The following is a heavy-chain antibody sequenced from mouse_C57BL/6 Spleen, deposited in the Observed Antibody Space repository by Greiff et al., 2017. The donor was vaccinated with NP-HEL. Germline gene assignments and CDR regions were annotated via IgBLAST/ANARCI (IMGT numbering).Heavy chain of an antibody. V-gene: IGHV1-64*01. J-gene: IGHJ3*01. CDR1: GYTFTSYW. D-gene: IGHD2-4*01. CDR2: IHPNSGST. Sequence: QVQLQQPGAELVKPGASVKLSCKASGYTFTSYWMHWVKQRPGQGLEWIGMIHPNSGSTNYNEKFKSKATLTVDKSSSTAYMQLSSLTSEDSAVYYCARGYYDYDDWFAYWGQGTLVTVSA. CDR3: ARGYYDYDDWFAY.